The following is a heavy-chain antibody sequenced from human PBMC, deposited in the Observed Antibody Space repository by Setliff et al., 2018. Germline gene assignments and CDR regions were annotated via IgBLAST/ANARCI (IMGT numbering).Heavy chain of an antibody. Sequence: GGSLRLSCVVSGFTFSDYYMSWIRQAPGKGLEWVSYIRSSNSYTNYADSVKGRFTISRDLSTNTLYLQMNSLRPEDAAVYYCAKSVTMIVPGAFDIRGQGTKVTVSS. CDR3: AKSVTMIVPGAFDI. V-gene: IGHV3-11*06. J-gene: IGHJ3*02. CDR1: GFTFSDYY. CDR2: IRSSNSYT. D-gene: IGHD3-22*01.